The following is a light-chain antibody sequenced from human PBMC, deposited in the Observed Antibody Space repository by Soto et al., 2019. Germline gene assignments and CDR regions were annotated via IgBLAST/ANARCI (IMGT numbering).Light chain of an antibody. CDR1: QSISSW. Sequence: DVQMTQSPSTLAASVGDRVTITCRASQSISSWLAWYQQKPGKAPKLLIYRASNLESGVPSRFTGSGSGTEFTLTISSLQPDDFATYYCQQYKSSICTFGPGTKVDIK. CDR3: QQYKSSICT. J-gene: IGKJ3*01. V-gene: IGKV1-5*03. CDR2: RAS.